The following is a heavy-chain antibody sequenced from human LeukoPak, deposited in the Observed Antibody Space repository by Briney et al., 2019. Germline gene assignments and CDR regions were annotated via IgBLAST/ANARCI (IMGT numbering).Heavy chain of an antibody. Sequence: GGSLRLSCATSGFSFDHFSMYWVRQAPGKGLEWVTVISYDGTTKHYADSVKGRFTVSRDNSKKTLYLQLNNLRVEDTAVYYCTGGGSWAYSSTLDFWGQGTLVAVSP. CDR3: TGGGSWAYSSTLDF. CDR1: GFSFDHFS. V-gene: IGHV3-30-3*01. D-gene: IGHD2-2*01. CDR2: ISYDGTTK. J-gene: IGHJ4*02.